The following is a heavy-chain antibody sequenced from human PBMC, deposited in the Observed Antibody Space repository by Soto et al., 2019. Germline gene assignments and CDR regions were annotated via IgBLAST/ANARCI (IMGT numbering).Heavy chain of an antibody. V-gene: IGHV5-51*01. CDR3: LRPDSTGYYVY. CDR2: INPTDSDT. Sequence: PGESRKISCKGSGYSFTNHWIGWVRQMPGKGLEWMAIINPTDSDTRYSPSFQGQVTISADKSISTAYLQWSSLKASDTAMYYRLRPDSTGYYVYWGQGNLVTVPS. D-gene: IGHD3-22*01. J-gene: IGHJ4*02. CDR1: GYSFTNHW.